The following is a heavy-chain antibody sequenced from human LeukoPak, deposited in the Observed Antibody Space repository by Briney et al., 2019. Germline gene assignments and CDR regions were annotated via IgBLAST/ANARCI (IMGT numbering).Heavy chain of an antibody. Sequence: PSETLSLTCAVSGYSITSGYNWAWIRHPPGKVLEWIGSIYHSGSAYYNPSLTSRVTISVDTSKNQFSLKLSSVTAADTAVYYCVTYCSSTTCYTRAVDYWGQGTLVTVSS. CDR1: GYSITSGYN. CDR2: IYHSGSA. J-gene: IGHJ4*02. D-gene: IGHD2-2*02. V-gene: IGHV4-38-2*01. CDR3: VTYCSSTTCYTRAVDY.